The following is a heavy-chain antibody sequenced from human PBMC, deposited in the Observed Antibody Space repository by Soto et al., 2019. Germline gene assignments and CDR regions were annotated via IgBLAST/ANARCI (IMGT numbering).Heavy chain of an antibody. D-gene: IGHD1-26*01. CDR1: SGPSSSHN. V-gene: IGHV4-59*08. CDR3: VRQGIGSLHGHVDV. Sequence: QVQLQQSGPGLVKPSETLSLTCTVSSGPSSSHNWGWIRQSPGRGLEWIGYVYNTGGTSYNPSLKSRVTISADTSANHNSLTLSFMTAADTAIYYCVRQGIGSLHGHVDVWGQGTTVSVSS. CDR2: VYNTGGT. J-gene: IGHJ6*02.